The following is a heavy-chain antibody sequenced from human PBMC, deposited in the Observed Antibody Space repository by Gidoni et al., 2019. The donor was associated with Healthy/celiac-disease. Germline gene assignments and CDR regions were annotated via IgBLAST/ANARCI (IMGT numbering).Heavy chain of an antibody. J-gene: IGHJ3*02. Sequence: EVQLLESGGGLVQPGGSLRLSCAASGFTFSSYAMRWVRQAPGRGLECVAAISGRGGSTYYADSVKGRFTISRDNSKNTLYLQMNSLRAEDTAVYYCAKDPLGWFGELLPGDDAFDIWGQGTMVTVSS. D-gene: IGHD3-10*01. V-gene: IGHV3-23*01. CDR3: AKDPLGWFGELLPGDDAFDI. CDR1: GFTFSSYA. CDR2: ISGRGGST.